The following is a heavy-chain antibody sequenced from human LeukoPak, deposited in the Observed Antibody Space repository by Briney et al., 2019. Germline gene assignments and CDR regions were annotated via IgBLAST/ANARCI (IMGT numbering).Heavy chain of an antibody. D-gene: IGHD3-3*02. CDR1: GFTFSSYS. J-gene: IGHJ6*02. Sequence: GGSLRLSCAASGFTFSSYSMNWVRQAPGKGLEWVSYISSSSSTIYYADSVKGRFTISRDNAKNSLYLQMNSLRAEDTAVYYCARDIRSGGMDVWGQGTTVTVSS. CDR2: ISSSSSTI. V-gene: IGHV3-48*04. CDR3: ARDIRSGGMDV.